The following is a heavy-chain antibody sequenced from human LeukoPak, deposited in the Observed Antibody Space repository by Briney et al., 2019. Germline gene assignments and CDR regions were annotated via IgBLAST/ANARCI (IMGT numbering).Heavy chain of an antibody. J-gene: IGHJ4*02. CDR3: ASLDSGGYYFVHS. Sequence: GESLKISCKTSGYSFANHWIGWVRQMPGKALECMGIIHPGNSETRSTPSFQGQVTVSADTSNSPAHLPWSSLKASDTAIFYCASLDSGGYYFVHSWGQGTLVTVSS. D-gene: IGHD3-22*01. CDR1: GYSFANHW. V-gene: IGHV5-51*01. CDR2: IHPGNSET.